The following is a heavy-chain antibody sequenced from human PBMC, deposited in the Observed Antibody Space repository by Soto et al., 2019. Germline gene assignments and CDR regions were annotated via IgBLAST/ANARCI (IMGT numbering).Heavy chain of an antibody. Sequence: HGESLKISCKGSGYSFTSYWISWVRQMPGKGLEWMGRIDPSDSYTNYSPSFQGHVTISADKSISTAYLQWSSLKASDTAMYYCARHPPPNYDILTGSYYYGMDVWGQGTTVTVSS. V-gene: IGHV5-10-1*01. D-gene: IGHD3-9*01. J-gene: IGHJ6*02. CDR2: IDPSDSYT. CDR3: ARHPPPNYDILTGSYYYGMDV. CDR1: GYSFTSYW.